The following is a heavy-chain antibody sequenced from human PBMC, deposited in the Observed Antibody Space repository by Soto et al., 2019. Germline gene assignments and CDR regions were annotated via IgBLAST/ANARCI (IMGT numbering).Heavy chain of an antibody. CDR2: MSGSSSTT. CDR3: AKNQERELPRVIDF. D-gene: IGHD1-7*01. J-gene: IGHJ4*02. CDR1: GLTFSKYA. Sequence: GGSLRLSCATSGLTFSKYAMSWVRQAAGGGLEGVSSMSGSSSTTYYADSVSGRFTISRDRSKNTLYLQMSSLRAEDTALYYCAKNQERELPRVIDFWGQGTLVTVSS. V-gene: IGHV3-23*01.